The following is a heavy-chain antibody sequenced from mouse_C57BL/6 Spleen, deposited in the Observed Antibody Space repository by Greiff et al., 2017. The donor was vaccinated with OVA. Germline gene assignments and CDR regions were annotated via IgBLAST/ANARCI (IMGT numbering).Heavy chain of an antibody. D-gene: IGHD1-3*01. CDR3: AREWGGSWFAY. V-gene: IGHV1-64*01. CDR2: IHPNSGST. J-gene: IGHJ3*01. CDR1: GYTFTSYW. Sequence: QVQLQQPGAELVKPGASVKLSCKASGYTFTSYWMHWVKQRPGPGLEWIGMIHPNSGSTNYNEKFKSKATLTVDKSSSTAYMQLSSLTSEDSAVYYCAREWGGSWFAYWGQGTLVTVAA.